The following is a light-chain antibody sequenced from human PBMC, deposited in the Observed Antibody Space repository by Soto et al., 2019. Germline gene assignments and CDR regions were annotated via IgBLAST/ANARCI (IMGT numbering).Light chain of an antibody. Sequence: EIVFSQSPVTLSLSPGERATPSCRASQSVSSNLAWYQQKPGQAPRLLIYGAYTRAAGVPARFSGSGSGTEFTLTITSLQSEDIALYYCRQYNIWPPITFGQGTRLEIK. V-gene: IGKV3-15*01. CDR2: GAY. J-gene: IGKJ5*01. CDR3: RQYNIWPPIT. CDR1: QSVSSN.